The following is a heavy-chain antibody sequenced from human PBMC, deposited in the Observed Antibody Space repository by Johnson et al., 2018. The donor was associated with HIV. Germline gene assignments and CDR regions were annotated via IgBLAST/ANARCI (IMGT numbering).Heavy chain of an antibody. Sequence: VQLVESGGGVVQPGGSLKLSCAASGFTFSGSAMHWVRQAAGKGLEWVGRIRTKTNSYATTYTASVNGRFTISRDDSKNTLYLQMNSLKTEDTAVYYCTTDHSTDAFDIWGQGTMVTVSS. J-gene: IGHJ3*02. CDR2: IRTKTNSYAT. CDR1: GFTFSGSA. D-gene: IGHD2-15*01. V-gene: IGHV3-73*01. CDR3: TTDHSTDAFDI.